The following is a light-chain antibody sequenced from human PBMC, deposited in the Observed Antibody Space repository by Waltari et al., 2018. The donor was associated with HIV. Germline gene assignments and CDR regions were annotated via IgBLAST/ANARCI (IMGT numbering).Light chain of an antibody. J-gene: IGLJ2*01. CDR2: RNN. CDR3: AVWDDSLTGHVV. V-gene: IGLV1-47*01. Sequence: QSVLTQPPSASGTPGQRVTISCPGSRSNIGSNFVSWYQQLPGMAPKLLIYRNNQRPSGVPDRFSGSKSGTSASLAISGLRSEDGADYYCAVWDDSLTGHVVFGGGTKLTVL. CDR1: RSNIGSNF.